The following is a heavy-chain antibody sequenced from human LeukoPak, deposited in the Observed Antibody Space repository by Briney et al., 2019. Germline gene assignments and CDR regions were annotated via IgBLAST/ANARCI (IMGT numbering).Heavy chain of an antibody. CDR3: ARGRGTTMVRGVITNYFDL. J-gene: IGHJ2*01. CDR1: GYTFTAHY. Sequence: ASVRVSCRASGYTFTAHYIRWVRQAPGQGLEWMGWIDPVTFGTNYAQKFLSSVTMTGHTSINTAFMELSRLRSDDTAIYYCARGRGTTMVRGVITNYFDLWGRGSLVTVSS. CDR2: IDPVTFGT. D-gene: IGHD3-10*01. V-gene: IGHV1-2*02.